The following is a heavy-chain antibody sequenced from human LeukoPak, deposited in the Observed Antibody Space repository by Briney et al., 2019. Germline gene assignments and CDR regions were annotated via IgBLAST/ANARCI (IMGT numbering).Heavy chain of an antibody. J-gene: IGHJ4*02. CDR1: GYTFTSYG. Sequence: APVKVSCKASGYTFTSYGISWGRQAPGQGFEWMGWISVYNGNTNYAQKLQGRVTMTTDTSTSTAYMELRSLRSDDTAVYYCARVNELDYWGQGTLVTVSS. CDR3: ARVNELDY. V-gene: IGHV1-18*01. CDR2: ISVYNGNT. D-gene: IGHD1-1*01.